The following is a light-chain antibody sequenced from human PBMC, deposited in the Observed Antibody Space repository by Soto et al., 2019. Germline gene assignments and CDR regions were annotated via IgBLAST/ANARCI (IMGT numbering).Light chain of an antibody. CDR3: SSYTSSSTPV. V-gene: IGLV2-14*01. Sequence: QSVLTQPASVSGSPGQSITISCTGTSSDVGGYNYVSWYQQHPGKAPKLMIYDVSNRPSGVFNRFSGSKSGNTASLTISGLQAEDEADYYCSSYTSSSTPVFGGGTKLTVL. CDR2: DVS. J-gene: IGLJ2*01. CDR1: SSDVGGYNY.